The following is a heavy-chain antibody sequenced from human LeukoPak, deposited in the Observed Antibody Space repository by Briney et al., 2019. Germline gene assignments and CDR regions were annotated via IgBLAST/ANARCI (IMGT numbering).Heavy chain of an antibody. CDR2: INHSGST. V-gene: IGHV4-34*01. CDR1: GGSFSGYY. Sequence: SETLSLTCAVYGGSFSGYYWSWIRQPPGKGLEWIGEINHSGSTYYNPSLKSRVTISVDTSKNQFSLKLSSVTAADTAVYYCSHSDYYYMDVWGKGTTVTVSS. J-gene: IGHJ6*03. CDR3: SHSDYYYMDV.